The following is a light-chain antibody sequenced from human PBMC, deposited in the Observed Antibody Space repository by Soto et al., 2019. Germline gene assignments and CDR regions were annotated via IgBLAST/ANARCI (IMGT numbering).Light chain of an antibody. J-gene: IGLJ2*01. V-gene: IGLV2-8*01. Sequence: QSALTQPPSASGSPGQSVTISCTGTSSDVGGYNYVSWYQQHPGKAPKLMIYEVSKRPSGVPDRFSGSKSGNTASLTVSGIQAEDEADYYCSSYAGSNNVVFGGGTMLTVL. CDR1: SSDVGGYNY. CDR2: EVS. CDR3: SSYAGSNNVV.